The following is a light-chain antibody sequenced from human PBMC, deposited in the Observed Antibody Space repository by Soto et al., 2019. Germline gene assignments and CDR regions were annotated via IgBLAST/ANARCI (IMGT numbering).Light chain of an antibody. CDR1: SSNIGSNT. Sequence: QSVLTQPPSASGTPGQRVTSSCSGSSSNIGSNTVNWYQQLPGTAPKHLIYSNNQRPSGVPDRFSGSKSGTSASLAISGLQSEDEAEYYCAAWDDSLNGVVFGGGTKLTVL. J-gene: IGLJ2*01. CDR3: AAWDDSLNGVV. V-gene: IGLV1-44*01. CDR2: SNN.